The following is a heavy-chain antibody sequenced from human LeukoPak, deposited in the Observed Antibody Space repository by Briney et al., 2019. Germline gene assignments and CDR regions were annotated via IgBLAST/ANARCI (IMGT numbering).Heavy chain of an antibody. J-gene: IGHJ4*02. CDR3: AKANYRSSWYTRC. D-gene: IGHD6-13*01. CDR2: ISGDGGRT. CDR1: GFTLDDYA. Sequence: PGGSLRLSSAAPGFTLDDYAIHPVRQAPGKGLEWVSLISGDGGRTYYADSVKGRFTISRDNSKNSLYLQMNSLRTEDTALYYCAKANYRSSWYTRCWGEGTLVTVSS. V-gene: IGHV3-43*02.